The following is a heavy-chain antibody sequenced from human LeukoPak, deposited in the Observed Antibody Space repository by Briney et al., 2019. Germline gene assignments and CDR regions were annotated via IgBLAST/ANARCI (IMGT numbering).Heavy chain of an antibody. CDR3: ARPFGEFLIPEYFQH. V-gene: IGHV3-7*01. CDR2: IKQDGSEK. J-gene: IGHJ1*01. D-gene: IGHD3-10*01. CDR1: GFTFSTYC. Sequence: HPGGSLRLSCAASGFTFSTYCMTWVRQAPGKGLEWVANIKQDGSEKYYVDSVKGRFAISRDNAKNSLYLQMNSLRVEDTAVYYCARPFGEFLIPEYFQHWGQGTLVTVSS.